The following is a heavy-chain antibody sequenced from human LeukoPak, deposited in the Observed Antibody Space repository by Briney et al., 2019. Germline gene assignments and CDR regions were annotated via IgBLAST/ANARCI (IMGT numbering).Heavy chain of an antibody. D-gene: IGHD4-17*01. Sequence: GGSLRLSCAASGFTFDDYAMHWVRQAPGKGLEWVSGISWNSGSIGYADSVKGRFTISRDNAKNSLYLQMNSLRAEDMALYYCAKGGGYDHGDYGTSSFFDYWGQGTLVTVSS. CDR3: AKGGGYDHGDYGTSSFFDY. J-gene: IGHJ4*02. CDR2: ISWNSGSI. CDR1: GFTFDDYA. V-gene: IGHV3-9*03.